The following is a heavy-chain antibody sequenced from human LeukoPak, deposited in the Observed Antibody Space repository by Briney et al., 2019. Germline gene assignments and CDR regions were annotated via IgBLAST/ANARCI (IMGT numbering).Heavy chain of an antibody. CDR1: GFTFSSYS. CDR3: ARDGYPGGDY. D-gene: IGHD3-22*01. V-gene: IGHV3-48*02. CDR2: ISDTGHAI. Sequence: GGSLRLSCAASGFTFSSYSMNWVRQAPGKGLEWVSYISDTGHAIYYADSVKGRFIISRDNAKNSLYLQMNSLRDEDTAVYYCARDGYPGGDYWGQGTLVTVSS. J-gene: IGHJ4*02.